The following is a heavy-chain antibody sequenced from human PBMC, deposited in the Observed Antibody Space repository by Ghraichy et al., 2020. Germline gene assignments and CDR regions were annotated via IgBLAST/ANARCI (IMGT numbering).Heavy chain of an antibody. J-gene: IGHJ4*02. CDR2: VYYTGAA. D-gene: IGHD3-3*01. CDR3: ARGRFGSFSFDD. CDR1: GTSVSSGGYF. V-gene: IGHV4-31*03. Sequence: SETLSLTCSVSGTSVSSGGYFWNWLRQHPGKGLEWNGCVYYTGAAYYSPSLRSRVTISLDTSQNHFSLKLASVSAADTALYYCARGRFGSFSFDDWGQGALITVSS.